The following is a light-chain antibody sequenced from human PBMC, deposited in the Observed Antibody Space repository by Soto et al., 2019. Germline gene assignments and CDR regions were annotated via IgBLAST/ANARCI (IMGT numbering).Light chain of an antibody. CDR2: DVS. Sequence: QSVLTQPRSVSGSPGQSVTISCTGTSSDVGGYNYVSWYQQHPGKAPKLMIYDVSKRPSGVPDRFSGSKSGNTASLTISGLQAEDVAEYYCCPYAGSYTRVFLTGSKVTV. V-gene: IGLV2-11*01. CDR3: CPYAGSYTRV. J-gene: IGLJ1*01. CDR1: SSDVGGYNY.